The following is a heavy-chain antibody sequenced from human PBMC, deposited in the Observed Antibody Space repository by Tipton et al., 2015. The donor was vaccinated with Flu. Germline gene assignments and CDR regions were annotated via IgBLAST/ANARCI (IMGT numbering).Heavy chain of an antibody. D-gene: IGHD3-22*01. CDR1: GFTFGHYA. J-gene: IGHJ3*02. V-gene: IGHV3-43D*04. CDR2: VSWDGDST. CDR3: ANTYYESSGYPVYI. Sequence: GSLRLSCAASGFTFGHYAMHWVRQPPGKGLEWVSLVSWDGDSTYYAGSVKGRFTISRDNSKNSLYLQMSNLRAEDTAIHYCANTYYESSGYPVYIWGQGTMVTVSS.